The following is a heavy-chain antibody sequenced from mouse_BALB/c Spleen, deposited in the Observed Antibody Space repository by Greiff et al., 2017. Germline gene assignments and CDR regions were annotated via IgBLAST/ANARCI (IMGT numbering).Heavy chain of an antibody. Sequence: EVQLQESGPELVKPGASVKISCKASGYSFTGYFMNWVMQSHGKSLEWIGRINPYNGDTFYNQKFKGKATLTVDKSSSTAHMELRSLASEDSAVYYCAREIYDGYYRYYFDYWGQGTTLTVSS. V-gene: IGHV1-20*02. D-gene: IGHD2-3*01. CDR3: AREIYDGYYRYYFDY. CDR1: GYSFTGYF. CDR2: INPYNGDT. J-gene: IGHJ2*01.